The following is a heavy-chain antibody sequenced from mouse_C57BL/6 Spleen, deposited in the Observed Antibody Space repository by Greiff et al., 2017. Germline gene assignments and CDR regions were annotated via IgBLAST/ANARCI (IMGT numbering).Heavy chain of an antibody. CDR2: IRLKSDNYAT. D-gene: IGHD2-5*01. J-gene: IGHJ2*01. CDR3: TAYYSNYGAYVDY. CDR1: GFTFSNYW. Sequence: EVKLVESGGGLVQPGGSMKLSCVASGFTFSNYWMNWVRQSPEKGLEWVAQIRLKSDNYATHYAESVKGRFTISRDDSKSSVYLQMNNLRAEDTGIYYCTAYYSNYGAYVDYWGQGTTLTVSS. V-gene: IGHV6-3*01.